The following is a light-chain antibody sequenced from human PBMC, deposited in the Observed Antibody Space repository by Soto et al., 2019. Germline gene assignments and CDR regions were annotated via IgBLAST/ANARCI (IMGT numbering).Light chain of an antibody. CDR1: QSISTN. J-gene: IGKJ1*01. Sequence: EIVMTQSPATLSVPPGERATLSCRTSQSISTNLAWYQQKPGQAPRLLIYGASTRATGIPARFSGTGSGTEFTLTIGSLLLEDFSVNYCQRYYHGQAFGQGTNVHMK. V-gene: IGKV3-15*01. CDR3: QRYYHGQA. CDR2: GAS.